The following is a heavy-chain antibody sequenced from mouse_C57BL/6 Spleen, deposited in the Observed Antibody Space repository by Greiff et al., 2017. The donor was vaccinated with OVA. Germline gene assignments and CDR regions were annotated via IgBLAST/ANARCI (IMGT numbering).Heavy chain of an antibody. J-gene: IGHJ1*03. Sequence: EVNLVESGGGLVKPGGSLKLSCAASGFTFSDYGMHWVRQAPEKGLEWVAYISSGSSTIYYADTVKGRFTISRDNAKNTLFLQMTSLRSEDTAMYYCARGILWYFDVWGTGTTVTVSS. CDR3: ARGILWYFDV. V-gene: IGHV5-17*01. CDR1: GFTFSDYG. CDR2: ISSGSSTI. D-gene: IGHD2-10*02.